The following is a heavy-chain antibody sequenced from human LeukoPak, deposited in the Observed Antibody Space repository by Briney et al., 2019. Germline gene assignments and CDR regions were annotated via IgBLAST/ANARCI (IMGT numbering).Heavy chain of an antibody. D-gene: IGHD5-24*01. CDR2: INHSRNT. V-gene: IGHV4-34*01. CDR1: GGSFSDYY. J-gene: IGHJ4*02. CDR3: ARGEMATIKHYFDY. Sequence: ETLSLTCAVYGGSFSDYYWSWIRQPPGKGLEWIGEINHSRNTNYNPSLKSRVTISVDTSKNQFSLKLSSVTAADTAVYYCARGEMATIKHYFDYWGQGTLVTVSS.